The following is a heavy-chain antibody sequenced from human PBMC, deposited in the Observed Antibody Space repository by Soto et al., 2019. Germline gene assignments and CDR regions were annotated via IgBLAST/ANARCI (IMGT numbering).Heavy chain of an antibody. CDR3: AGGIATGQLDP. CDR2: INPDNGNA. D-gene: IGHD2-15*01. Sequence: ASVKVSCKASGYTFTRYTMNWVRQAPGQRLEWMGWINPDNGNAKSSQKFQDRVIITRDTSASTAYMDLSSLRSEDTAVYYCAGGIATGQLDPWGQGTLVTVSS. J-gene: IGHJ5*02. CDR1: GYTFTRYT. V-gene: IGHV1-3*01.